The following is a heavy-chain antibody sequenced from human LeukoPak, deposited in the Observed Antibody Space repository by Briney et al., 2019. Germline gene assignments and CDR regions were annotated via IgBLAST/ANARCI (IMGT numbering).Heavy chain of an antibody. V-gene: IGHV1-18*01. Sequence: ASVKVSCKVSGYTLTELSMHWVRQAPGQGLEWMGWISAYNGNTNYAQKLQGRVTMTTDTSTSTAYMELRSLRSDDTAVYYCARELVVPSFGVVITNYYYYGMDVWGQGTTVTVSS. CDR3: ARELVVPSFGVVITNYYYYGMDV. CDR2: ISAYNGNT. D-gene: IGHD3-3*01. J-gene: IGHJ6*02. CDR1: GYTLTELS.